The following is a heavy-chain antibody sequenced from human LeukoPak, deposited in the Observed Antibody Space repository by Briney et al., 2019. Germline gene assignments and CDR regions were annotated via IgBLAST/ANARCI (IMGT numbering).Heavy chain of an antibody. CDR3: ARANSNYGIPDY. CDR1: GGSISSYY. D-gene: IGHD4-11*01. J-gene: IGHJ4*02. V-gene: IGHV4-59*01. Sequence: PSETLSLTCTVSGGSISSYYWSWIRQPPGKGLEWIGYIYYSGSTNYNPSLKSRVTISVDTSKNQFSLKLSSVTAADTTVYYRARANSNYGIPDYWGQGTLVTVSS. CDR2: IYYSGST.